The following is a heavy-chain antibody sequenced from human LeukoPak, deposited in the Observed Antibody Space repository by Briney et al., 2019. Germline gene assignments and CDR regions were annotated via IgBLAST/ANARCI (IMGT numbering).Heavy chain of an antibody. D-gene: IGHD6-13*01. CDR3: AREGSSWPIDY. Sequence: SQTLSLTCTVSGGSLSSGDYYWSWIRQPPGKGLEWIGYIYYSGSTYYNPSLKSRVTISVDTSKNQFSLKLSSVTAADTAVYYFAREGSSWPIDYWGQGTLVTVSS. J-gene: IGHJ4*02. CDR2: IYYSGST. V-gene: IGHV4-30-4*08. CDR1: GGSLSSGDYY.